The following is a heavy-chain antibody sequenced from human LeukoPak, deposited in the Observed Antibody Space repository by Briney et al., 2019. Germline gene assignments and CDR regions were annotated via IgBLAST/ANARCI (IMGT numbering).Heavy chain of an antibody. CDR3: ARDMWYYYDSSGYPPTRFDY. Sequence: GASVKVSCKASGYTFTSYGISWVRQAPGQGLEWMGWISAYNGNTNYAQKLQGRVTMTTDTSTSTAYMELRSLRSDDTAVYYCARDMWYYYDSSGYPPTRFDYWGQGTLVTVSS. CDR1: GYTFTSYG. CDR2: ISAYNGNT. D-gene: IGHD3-22*01. V-gene: IGHV1-18*01. J-gene: IGHJ4*02.